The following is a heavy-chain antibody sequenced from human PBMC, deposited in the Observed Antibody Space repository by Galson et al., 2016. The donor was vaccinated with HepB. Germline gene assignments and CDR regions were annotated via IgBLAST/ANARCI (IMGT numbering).Heavy chain of an antibody. CDR2: IIGSGAGT. D-gene: IGHD1-14*01. J-gene: IGHJ4*02. CDR1: GFTFKNYA. V-gene: IGHV3-23*01. Sequence: SLRLSCAASGFTFKNYAMNWVRQAPGKGLEWVSGIIGSGAGTYYADSVKGRFTISRDNSKNTLYVQMNSLRAEDTAVYYCAKGYGLFDYWGQGTLVTVSS. CDR3: AKGYGLFDY.